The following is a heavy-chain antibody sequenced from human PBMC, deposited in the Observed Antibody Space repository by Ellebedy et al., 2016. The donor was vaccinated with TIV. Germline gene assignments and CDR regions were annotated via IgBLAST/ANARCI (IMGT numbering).Heavy chain of an antibody. CDR3: ARARDYYDSSGYLPLCY. Sequence: GESLKISCAASGFTFSSYAMHWVRQAPGKGLEWVAVISYAGSNTYYADSVKGRFTISRDNSKNTLYLQMKSLRAEDTAVYYCARARDYYDSSGYLPLCYWGQGTLVTVSS. CDR2: ISYAGSNT. D-gene: IGHD3-22*01. V-gene: IGHV3-30*01. J-gene: IGHJ4*02. CDR1: GFTFSSYA.